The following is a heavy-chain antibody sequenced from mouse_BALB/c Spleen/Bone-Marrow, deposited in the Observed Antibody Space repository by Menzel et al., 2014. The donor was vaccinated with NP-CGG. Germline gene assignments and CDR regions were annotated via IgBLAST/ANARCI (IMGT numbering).Heavy chain of an antibody. CDR2: ISDGGSYT. Sequence: EVKLVASGGGLVKPGGSLKLSCAASGFTFSDYYMYWVRQTPEKRLEWVATISDGGSYTYYPDSVKGRFTISRDNAKNNLYLQMSSRKSEDTARYYCARGSYDYLDYWGQGTTLTVSS. V-gene: IGHV5-4*02. CDR3: ARGSYDYLDY. CDR1: GFTFSDYY. D-gene: IGHD2-3*01. J-gene: IGHJ2*01.